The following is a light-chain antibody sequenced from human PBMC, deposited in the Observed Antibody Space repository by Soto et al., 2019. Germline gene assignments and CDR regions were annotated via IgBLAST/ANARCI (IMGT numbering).Light chain of an antibody. CDR2: DAS. CDR1: QSVSSY. J-gene: IGKJ4*01. CDR3: QQRINWLT. V-gene: IGKV3-11*01. Sequence: EIVLTQSPATLSLSPGERATLTCRASQSVSSYLAWYQQKPGEAPRLLLYDASNRASGIPARFSGSGSGTDFIITISRRDDEDVAVYCCQQRINWLTFGGGTKVDIK.